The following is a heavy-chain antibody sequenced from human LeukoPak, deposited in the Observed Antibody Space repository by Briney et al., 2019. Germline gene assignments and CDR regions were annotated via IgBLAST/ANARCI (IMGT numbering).Heavy chain of an antibody. CDR1: GYSISSGYY. CDR3: ARDLKMEH. V-gene: IGHV4-38-2*02. D-gene: IGHD2-8*01. Sequence: PSETLSPTXTVSGYSISSGYYWGWIRQPPGKGLEWIGSIYHSGSTYYNPSLKSRVTISVDTSKNQFSLKLSSVTAADTAVYYCARDLKMEHWGQGTLVTVSS. CDR2: IYHSGST. J-gene: IGHJ1*01.